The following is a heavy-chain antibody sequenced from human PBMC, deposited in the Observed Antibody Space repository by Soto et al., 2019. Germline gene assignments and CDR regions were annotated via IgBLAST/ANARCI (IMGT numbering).Heavy chain of an antibody. Sequence: ASVKVSCKASGFTFTSYGLSWVRQAPGQGLEWMGRISAYNYNTNYAQKLQGRVTMTTDTSTSTAYMELRSLRSDDTAVYYCARVVGALGHWFDPWGQGTLVTVSS. V-gene: IGHV1-18*01. CDR2: ISAYNYNT. D-gene: IGHD1-26*01. CDR3: ARVVGALGHWFDP. CDR1: GFTFTSYG. J-gene: IGHJ5*02.